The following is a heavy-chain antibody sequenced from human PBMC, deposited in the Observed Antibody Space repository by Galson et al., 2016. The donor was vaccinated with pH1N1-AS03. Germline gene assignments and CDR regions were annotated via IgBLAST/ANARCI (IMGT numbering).Heavy chain of an antibody. D-gene: IGHD2-15*01. Sequence: SLRLSCAASGFTFSSYGMHWVRQAPGKGLEWVAFLQYDKSYRNYADPVKGRFTISRDISKSTLYLHMNSLRVDDTAVYFCVKEEGLGGQRDHWGQGTLVTVSS. J-gene: IGHJ4*02. V-gene: IGHV3-30*02. CDR3: VKEEGLGGQRDH. CDR2: LQYDKSYR. CDR1: GFTFSSYG.